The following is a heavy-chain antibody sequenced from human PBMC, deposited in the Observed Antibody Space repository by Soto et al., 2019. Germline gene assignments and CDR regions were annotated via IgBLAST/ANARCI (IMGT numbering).Heavy chain of an antibody. CDR3: ARELKITGTTWLDY. CDR1: GGSFSGYY. D-gene: IGHD1-7*01. V-gene: IGHV4-34*01. J-gene: IGHJ4*02. CDR2: INHSGST. Sequence: SETLSLTCAVYGGSFSGYYWSWIRQPPGKGLEWIGEINHSGSTNYNPSLKSRVTISVDTSKNQFSLKLSSVTAADTAVYYCARELKITGTTWLDYWGQGTLVTVSS.